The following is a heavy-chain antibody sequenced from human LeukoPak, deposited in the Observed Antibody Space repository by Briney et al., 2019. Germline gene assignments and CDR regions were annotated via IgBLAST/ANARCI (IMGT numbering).Heavy chain of an antibody. Sequence: GGSLGLSCAASGFPFNGYWMDWVRQAPGKGMQWVANINQDGSVQYYADSVKGRFTISRDNAKNSLYLQMNSLRAEDTAVYFCSRSLDYLGQGALVTVSS. V-gene: IGHV3-7*01. CDR3: SRSLDY. J-gene: IGHJ4*02. CDR2: INQDGSVQ. CDR1: GFPFNGYW.